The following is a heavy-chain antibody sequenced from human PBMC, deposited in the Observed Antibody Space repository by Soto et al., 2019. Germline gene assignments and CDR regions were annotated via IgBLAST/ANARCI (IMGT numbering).Heavy chain of an antibody. V-gene: IGHV3-30-3*01. CDR1: GFTFSSYA. D-gene: IGHD3-3*01. CDR3: AKNLRRITIFGPYYYYMDV. CDR2: ISYDGSNK. Sequence: PGGSLRLSCAASGFTFSSYAMHWVRQAPGKGLEWVAVISYDGSNKYYADSVKGRFTISRDNSKNTLYLQMNSLRAEDTAVYYCAKNLRRITIFGPYYYYMDVWGKGTTVTVSS. J-gene: IGHJ6*03.